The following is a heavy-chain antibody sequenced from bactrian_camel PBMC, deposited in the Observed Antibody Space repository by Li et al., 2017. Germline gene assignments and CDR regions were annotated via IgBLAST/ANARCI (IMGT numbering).Heavy chain of an antibody. D-gene: IGHD5*01. V-gene: IGHV3S53*01. CDR1: GYTYADYC. J-gene: IGHJ4*01. Sequence: HVQLVESGGNSVQPGGSLKLSCVRSGYTYADYCMAWFRLAPGKEREEVALLDSDGLTTYTDSVKGRFTISSDSAKTTLYLQMNSLKPQDTANYYCAGGPPISLMSTWCVLSRAGYNVWGQATQVTVS. CDR2: LDSDGLT. CDR3: AGGPPISLMSTWCVLSRAGYNV.